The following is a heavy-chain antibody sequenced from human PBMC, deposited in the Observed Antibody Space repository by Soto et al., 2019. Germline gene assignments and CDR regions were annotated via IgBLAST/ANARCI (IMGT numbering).Heavy chain of an antibody. Sequence: SETLSLTCTVSGGSISSGGYYWSWIRHHPGKGLEWIGYIFHSGISYYDPSLKSRVTISADKSKNQFSLTLNSMTAADTAVYYCAKAGGGNTWSKYRFDSWGQGTMVTVSS. J-gene: IGHJ4*03. V-gene: IGHV4-31*09. CDR3: AKAGGGNTWSKYRFDS. CDR2: IFHSGIS. D-gene: IGHD3-16*01. CDR1: GGSISSGGYY.